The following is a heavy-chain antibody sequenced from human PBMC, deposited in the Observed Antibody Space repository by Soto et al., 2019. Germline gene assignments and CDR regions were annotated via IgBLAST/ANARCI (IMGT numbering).Heavy chain of an antibody. J-gene: IGHJ6*02. V-gene: IGHV3-23*01. D-gene: IGHD3-3*01. CDR2: ISRSGGST. CDR1: GFTFSSYA. Sequence: QPXGSLRVACTASGFTFSSYAMSWVRQAPGKGLEWVSAISRSGGSTYYADSVKGRFTISRDNSKNTLYLQMNSLRAEDTAVYYCAKDIEGAGSYYDFWSSYSHYYGMDVWGQGTKVTVSS. CDR3: AKDIEGAGSYYDFWSSYSHYYGMDV.